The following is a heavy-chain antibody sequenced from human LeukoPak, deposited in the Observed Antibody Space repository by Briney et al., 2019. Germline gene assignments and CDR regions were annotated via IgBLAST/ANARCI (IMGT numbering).Heavy chain of an antibody. Sequence: PSETLSLTCAVPGGSISSGGYSWSWIRQPPGKGLEWIGYIYYSGSTYYNPSLKSRVTISVDTSKNQSSLQLNSVTPEDTAVYYCARVLSSSSTIGVWGQGTMVTVSS. CDR3: ARVLSSSSTIGV. J-gene: IGHJ3*01. V-gene: IGHV4-30-4*07. D-gene: IGHD6-6*01. CDR2: IYYSGST. CDR1: GGSISSGGYS.